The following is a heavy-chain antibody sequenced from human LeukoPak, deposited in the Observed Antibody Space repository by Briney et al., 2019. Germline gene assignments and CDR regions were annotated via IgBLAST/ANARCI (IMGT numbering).Heavy chain of an antibody. Sequence: GGSLRLSCAASGFTFSTYAMHWVRQAPGRGLEYVSSISSNGGSTYYGDSGKGRFTISRDNSKSTLYLQMGSLRTEDMAVYYCARDRQQWLTYGMDVWGQGTTVTVS. CDR3: ARDRQQWLTYGMDV. CDR2: ISSNGGST. J-gene: IGHJ6*02. D-gene: IGHD6-19*01. CDR1: GFTFSTYA. V-gene: IGHV3-64*02.